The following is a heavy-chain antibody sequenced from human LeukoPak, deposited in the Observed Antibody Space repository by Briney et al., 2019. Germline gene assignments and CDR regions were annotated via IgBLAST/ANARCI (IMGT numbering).Heavy chain of an antibody. D-gene: IGHD3-10*01. CDR1: GFSFSSYA. V-gene: IGHV3-30*18. CDR2: ISYDGRNK. J-gene: IGHJ6*02. Sequence: TGGSLRLSCAASGFSFSSYAMTWVRQAPGKGLEWVAVISYDGRNKHYADSVKGRFTISRDNSQNTLYLQMNSLRPDDTAVYYCAKDPMVRGVINGMDVWGQGTTVIVSS. CDR3: AKDPMVRGVINGMDV.